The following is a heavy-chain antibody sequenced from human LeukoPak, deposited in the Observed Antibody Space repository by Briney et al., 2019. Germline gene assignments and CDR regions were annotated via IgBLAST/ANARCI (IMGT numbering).Heavy chain of an antibody. CDR3: ARAGYEMLTGYCVAFDI. CDR2: MYYSGST. D-gene: IGHD3-9*01. V-gene: IGHV4-59*12. Sequence: PSETLSLTCTVSGGSIAGFYWSWFRQSPGKGLEWIGYMYYSGSTYYNPSLTSRVSLSVDTSKNQFSLKLSSVTAADTAVYYCARAGYEMLTGYCVAFDIWGQGTMVIVS. J-gene: IGHJ3*02. CDR1: GGSIAGFY.